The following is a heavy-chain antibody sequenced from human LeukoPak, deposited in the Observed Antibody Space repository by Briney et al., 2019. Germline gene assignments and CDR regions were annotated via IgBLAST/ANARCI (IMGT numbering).Heavy chain of an antibody. V-gene: IGHV4-59*08. CDR1: GGSINNYY. Sequence: SETLSLTCTVSGGSINNYYWSWVRQPPGAGPEWLAYIYYTGSTNYNPSLKTRLTISVDTSKNQFSLRLNSVTAADTAVYYCARFSQYYDSPTHYLDYWGQGILVTVSS. J-gene: IGHJ4*02. CDR3: ARFSQYYDSPTHYLDY. D-gene: IGHD2/OR15-2a*01. CDR2: IYYTGST.